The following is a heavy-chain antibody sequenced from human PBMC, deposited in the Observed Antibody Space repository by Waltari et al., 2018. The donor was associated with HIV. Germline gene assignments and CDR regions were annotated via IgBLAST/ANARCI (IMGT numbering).Heavy chain of an antibody. CDR3: ATDAGDLRFGAFDV. CDR1: DSTFTELT. J-gene: IGHJ3*01. V-gene: IGHV1-24*01. CDR2: FDTQQGAT. Sequence: QVQRVQSGAEVKKPGASVKVSCKVSDSTFTELTIQWVRQAPGKGLAWMGSFDTQQGATIQAEEIKGIVSMNGDTSANPASMEVRSLGSGYTAVYYCATDAGDLRFGAFDVWGQGTVVTVSS. D-gene: IGHD3-10*01.